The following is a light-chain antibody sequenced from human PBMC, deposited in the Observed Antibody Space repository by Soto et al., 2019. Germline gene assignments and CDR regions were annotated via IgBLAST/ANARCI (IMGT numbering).Light chain of an antibody. CDR1: QNVRTF. V-gene: IGKV3-11*01. CDR2: DAS. CDR3: QHYNSYSEA. Sequence: DIILTQSPDTLSLSPGERATLSCRASQNVRTFLAWYQQKPGQAPRLLISDASYRATGVPPRFSGSGSGTDFTLTISSLEPEDFAVYYCQHYNSYSEAFGQGTKVELK. J-gene: IGKJ1*01.